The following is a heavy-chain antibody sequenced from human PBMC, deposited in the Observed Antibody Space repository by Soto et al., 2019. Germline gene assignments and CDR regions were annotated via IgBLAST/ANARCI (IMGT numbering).Heavy chain of an antibody. CDR1: GGSISSGDYY. Sequence: PSETLSLTCTVSGGSISSGDYYWSWIRQPPGKGLEWIGYIYYSGSTNYNPSLKSRVTISVDTSKNQFSLKLSSVTAADTAVYYCASATPYYYYMDVWGKGTTVTVSS. CDR2: IYYSGST. V-gene: IGHV4-61*08. CDR3: ASATPYYYYMDV. J-gene: IGHJ6*03.